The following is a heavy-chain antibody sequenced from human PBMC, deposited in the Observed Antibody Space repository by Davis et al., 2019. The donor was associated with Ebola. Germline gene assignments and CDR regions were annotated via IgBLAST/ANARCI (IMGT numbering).Heavy chain of an antibody. CDR3: TANWIYGSGMDI. Sequence: PGGSLRLSCAAAEFTVSRNYMTWVRQAPGKGLQWVSTVYKSGTTYYADSVKGRFTVSRDNSENTMYLQMNGLRPEDTAIYYCTANWIYGSGMDIWGQGTTVTLSS. J-gene: IGHJ6*02. CDR2: VYKSGTT. V-gene: IGHV3-53*05. D-gene: IGHD1-7*01. CDR1: EFTVSRNY.